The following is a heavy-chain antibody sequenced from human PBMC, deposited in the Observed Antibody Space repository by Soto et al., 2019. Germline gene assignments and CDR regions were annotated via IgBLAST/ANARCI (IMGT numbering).Heavy chain of an antibody. CDR1: GFTFSSYS. J-gene: IGHJ6*02. CDR2: ISSSSSTI. D-gene: IGHD5-18*01. CDR3: AREVSLNTAMDPSYYYYGMDV. Sequence: GSLRLSCAASGFTFSSYSMNWVRQAPGKGLEWVSYISSSSSTIYYADSVKGRFTISRDNAKNSLYLQMNSLRDEDTAVYYCAREVSLNTAMDPSYYYYGMDVWGQGTTVTVSS. V-gene: IGHV3-48*02.